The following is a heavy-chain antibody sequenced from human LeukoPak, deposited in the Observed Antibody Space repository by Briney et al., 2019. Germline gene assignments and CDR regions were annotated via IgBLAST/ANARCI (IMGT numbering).Heavy chain of an antibody. D-gene: IGHD4-11*01. CDR1: GGSISSSSYY. CDR2: IYYSGST. V-gene: IGHV4-39*07. J-gene: IGHJ3*02. CDR3: ASYSNYDAFDI. Sequence: PSETLSLPCTVSGGSISSSSYYWGCIRQPPGKGLEWIGSIYYSGSTYYNPSLKSRVTISVDTSKNQFSLKLSSVTAADTAVYYCASYSNYDAFDIWGQGTMVTVSS.